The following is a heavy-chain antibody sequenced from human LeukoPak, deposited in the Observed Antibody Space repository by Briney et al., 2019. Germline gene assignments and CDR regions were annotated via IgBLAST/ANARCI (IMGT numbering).Heavy chain of an antibody. CDR3: ARTLGGYSYGYVGYYFDY. V-gene: IGHV3-21*01. Sequence: GGSLRLSCAASGFTFSSYSMNWVRQAPGKGLEWVSSTSSSSSYIYYADSVKGRFTISRDNAKNSLYLQMNSLRAEDTAVYYCARTLGGYSYGYVGYYFDYWGQGTLVTVSS. CDR2: TSSSSSYI. J-gene: IGHJ4*02. CDR1: GFTFSSYS. D-gene: IGHD5-18*01.